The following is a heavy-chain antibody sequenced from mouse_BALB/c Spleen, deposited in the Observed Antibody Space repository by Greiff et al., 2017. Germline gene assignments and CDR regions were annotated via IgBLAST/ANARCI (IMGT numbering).Heavy chain of an antibody. CDR3: ARAYYGNYYAMDY. CDR1: GFTFSDYG. D-gene: IGHD2-10*01. Sequence: EVKLVESGGGLVQPGGSRKLSCAASGFTFSDYGMAWVRQAPGKGPEWVAFISNLAYSIYYADTVTGRFTISRENAKNTLYLEMSSLRSEDTAMYYCARAYYGNYYAMDYWGQGTSVTVSS. CDR2: ISNLAYSI. J-gene: IGHJ4*01. V-gene: IGHV5-15*02.